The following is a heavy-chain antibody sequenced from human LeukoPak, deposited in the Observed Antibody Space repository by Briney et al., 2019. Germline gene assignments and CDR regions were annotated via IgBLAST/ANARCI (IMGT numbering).Heavy chain of an antibody. CDR1: GFTFSSYS. V-gene: IGHV3-48*01. D-gene: IGHD5-24*01. CDR2: ISSSSSTI. J-gene: IGHJ6*03. Sequence: GGSLRLSCAASGFTFSSYSMNWVRQAPGKGLEWVSYISSSSSTIYYADSVKGRFTISRDNAKNSLYLQMNSLRAEDTAVYYCARDPEMARGYYYYYMDVWGKGTTVTVSS. CDR3: ARDPEMARGYYYYYMDV.